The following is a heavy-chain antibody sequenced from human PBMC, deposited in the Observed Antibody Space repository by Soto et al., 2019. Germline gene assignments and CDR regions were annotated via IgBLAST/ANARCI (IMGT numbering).Heavy chain of an antibody. V-gene: IGHV3-48*01. J-gene: IGHJ5*02. CDR1: GFTFSSYS. D-gene: IGHD6-19*01. Sequence: EVQLVESGEGLVQPGGSLRLSCAASGFTFSSYSMNWVRQAPGKGLEWVSYISRSSSTIYYADSVKGRFTISRDNAKNSLYLQMNSLRAEDTAVYYCARDGGQWLNWFDPWGQGTLVTVSS. CDR2: ISRSSSTI. CDR3: ARDGGQWLNWFDP.